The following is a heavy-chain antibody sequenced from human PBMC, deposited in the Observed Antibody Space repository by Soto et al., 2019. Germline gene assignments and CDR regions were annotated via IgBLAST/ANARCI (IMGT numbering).Heavy chain of an antibody. CDR2: IGAYNGDT. Sequence: QVQLVQSGAEVKEPGASVKISCKASGYTFTSYGISWVRQAPGQGLEWMSWIGAYNGDTNYAQKVQGRVTMTTDTSTSTAFMELRSLRFDDTAVYYCVRDPDGHIDFDYWGQGTLVTVSS. CDR3: VRDPDGHIDFDY. CDR1: GYTFTSYG. J-gene: IGHJ4*02. V-gene: IGHV1-18*01.